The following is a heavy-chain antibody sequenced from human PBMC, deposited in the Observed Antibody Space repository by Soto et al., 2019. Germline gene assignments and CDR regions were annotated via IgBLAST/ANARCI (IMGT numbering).Heavy chain of an antibody. CDR2: IYPGDSHT. J-gene: IGHJ4*02. CDR1: GYSFTSYW. Sequence: LGESLKISCNGSGYSFTSYWIGWVRQMPGKGLEWMGIIYPGDSHTIYSPSFQGQVTISADTSISTAYLQWSSLKASDTAMFYCERGLTSAVKPYYFDYWGQGTLVTVSS. V-gene: IGHV5-51*01. D-gene: IGHD4-4*01. CDR3: ERGLTSAVKPYYFDY.